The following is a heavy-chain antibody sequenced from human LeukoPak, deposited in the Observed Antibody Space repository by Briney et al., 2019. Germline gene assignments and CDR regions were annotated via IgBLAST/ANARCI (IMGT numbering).Heavy chain of an antibody. D-gene: IGHD1-26*01. V-gene: IGHV3-74*01. Sequence: AGGSLRLSCAASGFTFSSYWMHWVRQAPGKGLVWVSRVNTDESRTNYADSVKGRFTISRDNAKNTVYLQMNSLRAEDTAVYYCARGASGSYYVDYWGQGILVTVSS. CDR2: VNTDESRT. CDR1: GFTFSSYW. CDR3: ARGASGSYYVDY. J-gene: IGHJ4*02.